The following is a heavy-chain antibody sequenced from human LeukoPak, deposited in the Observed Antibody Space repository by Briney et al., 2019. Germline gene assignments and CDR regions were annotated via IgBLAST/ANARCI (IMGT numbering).Heavy chain of an antibody. J-gene: IGHJ4*02. Sequence: GGSLRLPCAASGFTFSSYSMNWVRQAPGKGLEWVSSISSSSSYIYYADSVKGRFTISRDNAKNSLYLQMNSLRAEDTAVYYCARVVAATPAYWGQGTLVTVSS. D-gene: IGHD2-15*01. CDR2: ISSSSSYI. CDR3: ARVVAATPAY. V-gene: IGHV3-21*01. CDR1: GFTFSSYS.